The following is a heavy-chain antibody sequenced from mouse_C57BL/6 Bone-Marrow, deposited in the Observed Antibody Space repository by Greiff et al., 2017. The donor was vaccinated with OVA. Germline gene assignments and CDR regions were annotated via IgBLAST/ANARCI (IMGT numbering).Heavy chain of an antibody. Sequence: QVQLQQPGAELVKPGASVKVSCKASGYTFTSYWLHWVKQRPGQGLEWIGRIHPSDSDTNYNQKFKGKATLTVDKSSSTAYMQHSSLTSADSAVYYCAISICPYYAMDYGGQGTSVTVST. CDR1: GYTFTSYW. CDR2: IHPSDSDT. V-gene: IGHV1-74*01. CDR3: AISICPYYAMDY. J-gene: IGHJ4*01. D-gene: IGHD6-1*01.